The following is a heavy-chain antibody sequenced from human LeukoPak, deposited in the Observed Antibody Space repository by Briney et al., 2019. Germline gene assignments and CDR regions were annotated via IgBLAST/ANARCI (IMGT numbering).Heavy chain of an antibody. CDR3: ARSCSSTSCQIED. D-gene: IGHD2-2*01. CDR2: IYSGGST. Sequence: GGSLRLSCAASGFTVSSNYMSWVRQAPGKGLEWVSVIYSGGSTYYADSVKGRFTISRDNSKNTLYLQMDSLRAEDTAVYYCARSCSSTSCQIEDWGQGTLVTVSS. CDR1: GFTVSSNY. V-gene: IGHV3-53*01. J-gene: IGHJ4*02.